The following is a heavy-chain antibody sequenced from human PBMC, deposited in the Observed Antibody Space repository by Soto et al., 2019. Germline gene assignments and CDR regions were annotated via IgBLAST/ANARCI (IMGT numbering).Heavy chain of an antibody. Sequence: GGSLRLSCAASGFTVSSNYMSWVRQAPGKGLEWVSVIYSGGSTYYADSVKGRFTISRHNSKNTLYLQMNSLRAEDTAVYYCARGTRGYSYGSYSLIDYWGQGTLVTVSS. J-gene: IGHJ4*02. CDR2: IYSGGST. D-gene: IGHD5-18*01. CDR3: ARGTRGYSYGSYSLIDY. V-gene: IGHV3-53*04. CDR1: GFTVSSNY.